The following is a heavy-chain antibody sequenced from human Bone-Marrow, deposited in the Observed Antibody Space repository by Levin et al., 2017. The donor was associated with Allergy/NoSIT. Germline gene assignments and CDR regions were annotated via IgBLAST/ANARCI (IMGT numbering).Heavy chain of an antibody. V-gene: IGHV4-59*01. J-gene: IGHJ4*02. Sequence: LSCTVSGGSIRHYYWTWIRQPPGKGLEWIGYIYYSGSTNYSPSLKSRATISVDTSKNQVSLRLTSVTAADTAVYYCARGGSGWYGGYWGQGTLGTVSS. CDR1: GGSIRHYY. D-gene: IGHD6-19*01. CDR3: ARGGSGWYGGY. CDR2: IYYSGST.